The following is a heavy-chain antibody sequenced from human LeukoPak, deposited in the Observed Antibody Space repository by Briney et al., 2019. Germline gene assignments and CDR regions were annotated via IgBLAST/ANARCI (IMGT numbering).Heavy chain of an antibody. V-gene: IGHV3-21*06. CDR1: GFSFSKSS. CDR3: ARDPRFDDFWSGYCDY. D-gene: IGHD3-3*01. CDR2: ISIGSSPYT. Sequence: GGSLRLSCAASGFSFSKSSMLWFRQAPGKGLEWVSSISIGSSPYTYYADSLKGRFTISRDNAKNSVCLQMNSLRPEDTAVYYCARDPRFDDFWSGYCDYWGQGTLVTVSS. J-gene: IGHJ4*02.